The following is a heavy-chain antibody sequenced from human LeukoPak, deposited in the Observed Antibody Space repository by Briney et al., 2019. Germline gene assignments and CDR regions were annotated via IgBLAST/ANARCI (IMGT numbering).Heavy chain of an antibody. CDR2: IYYSGST. CDR1: GGSISSGDYY. V-gene: IGHV4-30-4*08. J-gene: IGHJ5*02. CDR3: ARHNYCSSTSCYSP. Sequence: PSETLSLTCTVSGGSISSGDYYWSWIRQPPGKGLEWFGYIYYSGSTYYNPSLKSRVTISVDTSKNQFSLKLSSVTAADTAVYYCARHNYCSSTSCYSPWGQGTLVTVSS. D-gene: IGHD2-2*01.